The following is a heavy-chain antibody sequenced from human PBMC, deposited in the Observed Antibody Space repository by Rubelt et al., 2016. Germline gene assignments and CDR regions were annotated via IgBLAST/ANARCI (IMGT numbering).Heavy chain of an antibody. CDR1: GFTFSDYA. J-gene: IGHJ4*02. Sequence: EVQLVESGGGLVKPGRSLRLSCITSGFTFSDYAVSWFRQAPGKGLEWVANIKQDGSDRYFVDSVKGRFTISRDNAKNSVYLQMDSLRADDTAIYFCMSGAGYWGQGTLVTVSS. D-gene: IGHD3-16*01. CDR3: MSGAGY. V-gene: IGHV3-7*01. CDR2: IKQDGSDR.